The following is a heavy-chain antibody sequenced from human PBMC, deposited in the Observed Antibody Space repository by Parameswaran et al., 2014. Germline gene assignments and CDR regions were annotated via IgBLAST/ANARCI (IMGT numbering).Heavy chain of an antibody. CDR2: MNPNSGNT. Sequence: WVRQAPGQGLEWMGWMNPNSGNTGYAQKFQGRVTITRNTSISTAYMELSSLRSEDTAVYYCARGLYSSPYYYYGMDVWGQGTTVTVSS. J-gene: IGHJ6*02. CDR3: ARGLYSSPYYYYGMDV. V-gene: IGHV1-8*03. D-gene: IGHD6-13*01.